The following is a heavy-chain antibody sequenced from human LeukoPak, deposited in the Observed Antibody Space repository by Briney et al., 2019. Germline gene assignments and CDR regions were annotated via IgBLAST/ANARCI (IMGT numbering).Heavy chain of an antibody. CDR1: GYTFTSYD. D-gene: IGHD6-13*01. Sequence: GASVKVSCKASGYTFTSYDINWVRQATGQGLEWMGWMNPNSGNTGYAQKFQGRVTMTRNTSISTAYMELSSLRSEDTAVYYCARAGNPTYDSTQQGIHDAFDIWGQGTMVTVSS. CDR3: ARAGNPTYDSTQQGIHDAFDI. V-gene: IGHV1-8*01. CDR2: MNPNSGNT. J-gene: IGHJ3*02.